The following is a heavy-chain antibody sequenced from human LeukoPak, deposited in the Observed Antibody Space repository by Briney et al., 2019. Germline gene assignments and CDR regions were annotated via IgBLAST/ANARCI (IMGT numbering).Heavy chain of an antibody. J-gene: IGHJ4*02. CDR2: ISGSGDST. D-gene: IGHD6-13*01. Sequence: GGSLRLSCAASGFTFSSYAMSCVPEAPGKTLEGVSAISGSGDSTYYSDFVKGRFTLPRHHSKSTLYQQLNRLRAEDTAVYYCAKDTPGPLWAKQQLQGISHATIDHWGQGTLVSV. CDR1: GFTFSSYA. CDR3: AKDTPGPLWAKQQLQGISHATIDH. V-gene: IGHV3-23*01.